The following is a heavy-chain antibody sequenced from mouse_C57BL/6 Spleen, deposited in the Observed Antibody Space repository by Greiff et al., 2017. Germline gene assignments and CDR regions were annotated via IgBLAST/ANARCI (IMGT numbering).Heavy chain of an antibody. CDR3: ARYGDYPPMDY. Sequence: VQVVESGAELVKPGASVKISCKASGYAFSSYWMNWVKQRPGKGLEWIGQIYPGDGDTNYNGKFKGKATLTADKSSSTAYMQLSSLTSEDSAVYFCARYGDYPPMDYWGQGTSVTVSS. V-gene: IGHV1-80*01. CDR1: GYAFSSYW. CDR2: IYPGDGDT. J-gene: IGHJ4*01. D-gene: IGHD2-13*01.